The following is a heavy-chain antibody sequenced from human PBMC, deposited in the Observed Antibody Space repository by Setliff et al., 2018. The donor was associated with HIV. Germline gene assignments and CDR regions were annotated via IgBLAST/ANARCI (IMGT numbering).Heavy chain of an antibody. V-gene: IGHV1-18*01. CDR3: ARDRPDEYSGSYPKYYFDY. Sequence: GASVKVSCKASGYTFTDYGISWVRQAPGQGLEWMGWISAYNGNTKYAQKFQGRVTMTTHTSTNTAYMELRSLRSDDTAVYYCARDRPDEYSGSYPKYYFDYWGQGTLVTVSS. CDR2: ISAYNGNT. J-gene: IGHJ4*02. D-gene: IGHD1-26*01. CDR1: GYTFTDYG.